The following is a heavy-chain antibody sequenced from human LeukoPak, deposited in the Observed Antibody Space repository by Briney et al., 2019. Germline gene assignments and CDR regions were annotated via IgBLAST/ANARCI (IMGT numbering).Heavy chain of an antibody. Sequence: PSETLSLTCAVYGGSLSGYYWSWIRQPPGKGLEWIGEINHSGSTNYNPSLKSRVTISVDTSKNQFSLKLSSVTAADTAVYYCSIIGTTYYFDYWGQGTLVTVSS. CDR1: GGSLSGYY. CDR3: SIIGTTYYFDY. D-gene: IGHD1-20*01. J-gene: IGHJ4*02. CDR2: INHSGST. V-gene: IGHV4-34*01.